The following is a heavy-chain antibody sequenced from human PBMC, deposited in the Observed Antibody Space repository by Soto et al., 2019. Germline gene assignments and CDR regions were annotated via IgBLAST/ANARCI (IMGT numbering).Heavy chain of an antibody. J-gene: IGHJ5*02. CDR2: IYYSGST. CDR1: GGSISSYY. Sequence: SETLSLTCTVSGGSISSYYWSWIRQPPGKGLEWIGYIYYSGSTNYNPSLKSRVTISVDTSKNQFSLKLSSVTAADTAVYYCARMVYAMGNNWFDPWGQGTLVTVSS. V-gene: IGHV4-59*01. D-gene: IGHD2-8*01. CDR3: ARMVYAMGNNWFDP.